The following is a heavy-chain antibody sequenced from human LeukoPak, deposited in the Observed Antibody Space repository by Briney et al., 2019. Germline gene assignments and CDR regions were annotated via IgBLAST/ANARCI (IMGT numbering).Heavy chain of an antibody. Sequence: ASVKVSCKASGYTFTGYYMHWVRQAPGQGLEWMGWINPNSGGTNYAQKFQGRVTMTRDTSISTAYMELSRLRSDDTAVYYCARHPHQYCSSTSCQPSFDYWGQGTLVTVSS. CDR1: GYTFTGYY. CDR2: INPNSGGT. J-gene: IGHJ4*02. D-gene: IGHD2-2*01. V-gene: IGHV1-2*02. CDR3: ARHPHQYCSSTSCQPSFDY.